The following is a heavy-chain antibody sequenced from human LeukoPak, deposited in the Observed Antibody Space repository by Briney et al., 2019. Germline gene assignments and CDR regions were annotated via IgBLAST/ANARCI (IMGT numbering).Heavy chain of an antibody. CDR2: ISGSGGST. J-gene: IGHJ4*02. CDR1: GFTFSSYA. Sequence: PGGSLRLSCAASGFTFSSYAMSWVRQAPGKGLEWVSAISGSGGSTYYADSVKGRFTISRDNSKNTLYLQMNSLRAEDTAVYYCAKGRRSSTSSLPRTSFDYWGQGTLVTVSS. D-gene: IGHD2-2*01. CDR3: AKGRRSSTSSLPRTSFDY. V-gene: IGHV3-23*01.